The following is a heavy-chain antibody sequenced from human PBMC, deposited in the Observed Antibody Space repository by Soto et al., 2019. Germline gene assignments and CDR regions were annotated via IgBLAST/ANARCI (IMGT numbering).Heavy chain of an antibody. CDR2: ISYDGSNK. CDR1: GFTFSSYA. J-gene: IGHJ6*02. CDR3: ERDLTRSDYYGMDV. Sequence: PGGSLRLSCAASGFTFSSYAMHWVRQAPGKGLEWVAVISYDGSNKYYADSVKGRFTISRDNSKNTLYLQMNSLRAEDTAVYYCERDLTRSDYYGMDVWGQGTTVTVSS. V-gene: IGHV3-30-3*01.